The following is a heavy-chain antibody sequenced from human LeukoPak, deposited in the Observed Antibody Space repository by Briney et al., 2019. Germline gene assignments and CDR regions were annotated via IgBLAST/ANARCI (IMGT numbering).Heavy chain of an antibody. CDR3: ARVSAYDSSGYYLADYYYYYYMDV. J-gene: IGHJ6*03. V-gene: IGHV3-11*01. CDR2: ISSSGSTI. D-gene: IGHD3-22*01. CDR1: GFTFNTYA. Sequence: GGSLRLSCAASGFTFNTYAMSWVRQAPGKGLEWVSYISSSGSTIYYADSVKGRFTISRDNAKNSLYLQMSSLRAEDTAVYYCARVSAYDSSGYYLADYYYYYYMDVWGKGTTVTISS.